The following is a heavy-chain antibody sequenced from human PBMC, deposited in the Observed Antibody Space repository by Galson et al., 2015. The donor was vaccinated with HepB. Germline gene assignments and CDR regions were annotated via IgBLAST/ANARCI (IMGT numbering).Heavy chain of an antibody. Sequence: SVKVSCKASGYTFTNYGISWVRQAPGQGLEWVGWVSAYNGDTNYAQKVQGRVTMTTDTSTGTGYMELRSLRSDDTAVYYCARDRGLEEYDYIWGSYRFGAFDIWGQGTMVTVSS. J-gene: IGHJ3*02. CDR3: ARDRGLEEYDYIWGSYRFGAFDI. CDR2: VSAYNGDT. CDR1: GYTFTNYG. D-gene: IGHD3-16*02. V-gene: IGHV1-18*01.